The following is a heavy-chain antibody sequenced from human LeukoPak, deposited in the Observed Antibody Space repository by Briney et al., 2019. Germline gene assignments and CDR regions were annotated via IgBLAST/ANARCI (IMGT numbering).Heavy chain of an antibody. Sequence: GGSLRLSCAASGFTFSSHWMNWVRQPPGKGLEWVAGIKQDGSDKYYVDSVKGRFTISRDNAKNSLYLQMNSLRPEDTAVYYCARAGLYSGSGLDYWGQGTLVTVSS. V-gene: IGHV3-7*01. CDR2: IKQDGSDK. D-gene: IGHD5-12*01. J-gene: IGHJ4*02. CDR1: GFTFSSHW. CDR3: ARAGLYSGSGLDY.